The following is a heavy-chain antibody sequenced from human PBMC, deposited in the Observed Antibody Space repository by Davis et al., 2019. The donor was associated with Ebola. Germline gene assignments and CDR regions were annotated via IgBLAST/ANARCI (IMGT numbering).Heavy chain of an antibody. CDR2: INTITGNP. CDR3: ASLAPMVRGYYYYGMDV. CDR1: GYIFTSYA. D-gene: IGHD3-10*01. V-gene: IGHV7-4-1*02. Sequence: AASVKVSCKASGYIFTSYAMNWVRQAPGQGLEYMGWINTITGNPTYAQGFTGRFVFSLDTSVSTAYLQISSLKAEDTAVYYCASLAPMVRGYYYYGMDVWGKGTTVTVSS. J-gene: IGHJ6*04.